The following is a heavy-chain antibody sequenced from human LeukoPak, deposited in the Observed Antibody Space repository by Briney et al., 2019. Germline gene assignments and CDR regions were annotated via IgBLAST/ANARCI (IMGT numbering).Heavy chain of an antibody. J-gene: IGHJ4*02. D-gene: IGHD2-2*01. CDR2: ISGSGDST. CDR1: GFTFSSYA. V-gene: IGHV3-23*01. CDR3: AKDSRSCSSTSCPPKPVDY. Sequence: GGSLRLSCEGSGFTFSSYALSWVRQAPGKGLEWVSAISGSGDSTYCADSVKGRFTISRDNSKNTLYLQMNSLRAEDTAVYYCAKDSRSCSSTSCPPKPVDYWGQGTLVTVSS.